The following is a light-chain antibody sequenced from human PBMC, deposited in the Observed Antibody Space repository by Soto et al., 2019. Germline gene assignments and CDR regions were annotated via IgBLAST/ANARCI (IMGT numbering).Light chain of an antibody. CDR1: QSLLSSLDNKNY. J-gene: IGKJ4*01. Sequence: DIVMTQSPDSLAVSLGERAAINCKSSQSLLSSLDNKNYLAWYQQKPGQPPTLVFSWSSTRASGVPDRFTGSGSGADFTLTISSLQAEDVAVYYCQQYYTDPLTFGGGTKVEIK. CDR3: QQYYTDPLT. V-gene: IGKV4-1*01. CDR2: WSS.